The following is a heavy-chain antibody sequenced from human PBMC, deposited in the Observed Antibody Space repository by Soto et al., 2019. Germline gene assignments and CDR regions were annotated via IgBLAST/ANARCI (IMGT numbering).Heavy chain of an antibody. CDR1: GGSVSSPNFS. J-gene: IGHJ4*02. CDR3: TRDAPFWFAELSQ. V-gene: IGHV4-31*03. D-gene: IGHD3-10*01. CDR2: IYYNGTT. Sequence: QVQLQESGPGLVKPSQTLSLTCTVIGGSVSSPNFSWSWIRQHPGKGPEWIGNIYYNGTTTYSPSLDSRFTPSLDTSKNKFSLTLKSVTAADTAVYYCTRDAPFWFAELSQWGQGTLVTVSS.